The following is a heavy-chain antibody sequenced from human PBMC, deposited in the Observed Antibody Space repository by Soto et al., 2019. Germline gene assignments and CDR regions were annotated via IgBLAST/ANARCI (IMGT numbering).Heavy chain of an antibody. CDR2: IYNSGST. Sequence: QVQLQESGTGLVKPSQTLSLPCTVSGGSISSGGYYWSWIRQHPGKGLEWIGYIYNSGSTYYNLSLQSGVTISADTSKNQFSLKLSSVTAADTAVYYCARDPAPWGQGTLVTVSS. CDR1: GGSISSGGYY. V-gene: IGHV4-31*03. CDR3: ARDPAP. J-gene: IGHJ5*02.